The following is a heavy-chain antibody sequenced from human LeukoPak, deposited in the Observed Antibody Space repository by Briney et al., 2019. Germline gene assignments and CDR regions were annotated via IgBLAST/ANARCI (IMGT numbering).Heavy chain of an antibody. CDR1: GFTVSSNY. CDR2: IYSGGST. V-gene: IGHV3-53*01. D-gene: IGHD6-19*01. Sequence: GGSLSLSCAASGFTVSSNYMSWVRQAPGKGLEWVSVIYSGGSTYYADSVKGRFTISRDSSKNTLYLQMNSLRAEDTAVYYCARESYSSGWYDYWGQGTLVTVSS. J-gene: IGHJ4*02. CDR3: ARESYSSGWYDY.